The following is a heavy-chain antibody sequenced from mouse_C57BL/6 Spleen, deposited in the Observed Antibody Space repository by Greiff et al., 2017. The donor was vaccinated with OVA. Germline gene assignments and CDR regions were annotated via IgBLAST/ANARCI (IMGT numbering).Heavy chain of an antibody. V-gene: IGHV1-80*01. J-gene: IGHJ1*03. CDR1: GYAFSSYW. Sequence: VQLQQSGAELVKPGASVKISCKASGYAFSSYWMNWVKQRPGKGLEWIGQIYPGDGDTNYNGKFKGKATLTADKSSSTAYMQLSSLTSEDSAVYFCARERAVTTVVAWYFDVWGTGTTVTVSS. CDR3: ARERAVTTVVAWYFDV. CDR2: IYPGDGDT. D-gene: IGHD1-1*01.